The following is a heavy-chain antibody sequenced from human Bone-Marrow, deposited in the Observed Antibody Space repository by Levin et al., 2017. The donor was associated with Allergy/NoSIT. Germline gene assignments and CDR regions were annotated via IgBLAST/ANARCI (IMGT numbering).Heavy chain of an antibody. D-gene: IGHD2/OR15-2a*01. Sequence: LSQTLSLTCTVSGDSIISNAYYWDWIRQPPGKGLEWIGSIYYGGTAYYNPSLKTRVAMSVDTSMNQFSLNLNSVTAADTAIYYCARHLRAASPTSSPVNADYWGRGTLVTVSS. CDR3: ARHLRAASPTSSPVNADY. V-gene: IGHV4-39*01. CDR2: IYYGGTA. CDR1: GDSIISNAYY. J-gene: IGHJ4*02.